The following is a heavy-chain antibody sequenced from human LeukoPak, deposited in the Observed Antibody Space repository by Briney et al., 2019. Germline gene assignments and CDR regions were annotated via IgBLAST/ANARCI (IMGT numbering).Heavy chain of an antibody. CDR2: ISAYNGNT. J-gene: IGHJ6*02. Sequence: RRASVSVSCKASGYTFTSYGISWVRQAPGQGLEWMGWISAYNGNTNYAQKLQGRVTMTTDTSTSTAYMELRSLRSDDTAVYYCARGTSLQYYYYYGMDVWGQGTTVTVSS. CDR3: ARGTSLQYYYYYGMDV. D-gene: IGHD1-1*01. V-gene: IGHV1-18*01. CDR1: GYTFTSYG.